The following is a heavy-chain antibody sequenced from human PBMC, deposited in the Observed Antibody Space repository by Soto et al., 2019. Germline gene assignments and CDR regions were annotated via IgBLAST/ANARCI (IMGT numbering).Heavy chain of an antibody. CDR1: GGSISSYY. CDR2: IYYSGST. CDR3: ARLPLSSSWAAGGGDY. J-gene: IGHJ4*02. Sequence: SETLSLTCTVSGGSISSYYWSWIRQPPGKGLEWIGYIYYSGSTNYNPSLKSRVTISVDKSKNQFSLKLSSVTAADTAVYYCARLPLSSSWAAGGGDYWGQGTLVTVSS. V-gene: IGHV4-59*12. D-gene: IGHD6-13*01.